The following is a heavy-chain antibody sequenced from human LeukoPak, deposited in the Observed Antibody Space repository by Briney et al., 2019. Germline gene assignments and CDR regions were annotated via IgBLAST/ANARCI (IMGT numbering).Heavy chain of an antibody. J-gene: IGHJ3*02. V-gene: IGHV4-39*01. D-gene: IGHD3-3*01. CDR2: IYYSGST. CDR1: GGSISSSSCY. CDR3: ARRFNDFWSSYGYAFDI. Sequence: SETLSLTCTVSGGSISSSSCYLGWIRHPPGKGLEWIGSIYYSGSTYYNPSLKSRVTISVDTSKNQFSLKLSSVTAADTAVYYCARRFNDFWSSYGYAFDIWGQGTMVTVSS.